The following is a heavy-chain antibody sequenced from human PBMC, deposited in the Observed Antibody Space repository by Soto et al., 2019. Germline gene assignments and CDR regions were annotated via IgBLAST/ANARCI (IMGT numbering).Heavy chain of an antibody. V-gene: IGHV4-39*01. D-gene: IGHD2-8*01. Sequence: PSETLSLTCTVSGGSISSSSYYWGWIRQPPGKGLEWIGSIYYSGSTYYNPSLKSRVTIPVDTSKNQFSLKLSSVTAADTAVYYCAREGGYCTNGVCYIGMDVWGQGTTVTVSS. CDR1: GGSISSSSYY. CDR2: IYYSGST. J-gene: IGHJ6*02. CDR3: AREGGYCTNGVCYIGMDV.